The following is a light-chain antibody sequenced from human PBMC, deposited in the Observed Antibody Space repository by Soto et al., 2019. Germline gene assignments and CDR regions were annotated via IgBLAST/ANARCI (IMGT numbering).Light chain of an antibody. CDR3: QQFHSAPLT. CDR1: QSVLYSPDKRNY. J-gene: IGKJ4*01. Sequence: DIVMTQYPDSLAVSLGERATINCKSSQSVLYSPDKRNYLAWYQQKPAQPPKLLINWASTRESGVPDRFSASGSGTDFTLTISSLQAEDVAVYYCQQFHSAPLTFGGGTKVEIK. CDR2: WAS. V-gene: IGKV4-1*01.